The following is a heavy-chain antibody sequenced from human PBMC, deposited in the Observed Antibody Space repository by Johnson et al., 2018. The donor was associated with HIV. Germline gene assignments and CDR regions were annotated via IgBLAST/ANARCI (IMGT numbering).Heavy chain of an antibody. V-gene: IGHV3-30-3*01. J-gene: IGHJ3*02. CDR1: GFTFSSYA. CDR3: ARAPGYSRAFDI. Sequence: QVQLVESGGGLVQPGRSLRLSCAASGFTFSSYAMHWVRQAPGKGLEWVAVISYDGSNKYYADSVKGRFTISRDNSKNTRYLQMNSLRAEDTAVYYCARAPGYSRAFDIWGQGTMVTVST. D-gene: IGHD5-18*01. CDR2: ISYDGSNK.